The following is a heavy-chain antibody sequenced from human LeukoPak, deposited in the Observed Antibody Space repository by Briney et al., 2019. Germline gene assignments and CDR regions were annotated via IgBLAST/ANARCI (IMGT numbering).Heavy chain of an antibody. D-gene: IGHD3-16*01. Sequence: GGSLRLSCAASGFTFSSYAMSWVRQAPGKGLEWVSAISGSGGSTYYADSVKSRFTISRDNSKNTLYLQMNSLRVEDTAMYYCAKDGGEYFQHWGQGTLVTVSS. CDR1: GFTFSSYA. V-gene: IGHV3-23*01. J-gene: IGHJ1*01. CDR3: AKDGGEYFQH. CDR2: ISGSGGST.